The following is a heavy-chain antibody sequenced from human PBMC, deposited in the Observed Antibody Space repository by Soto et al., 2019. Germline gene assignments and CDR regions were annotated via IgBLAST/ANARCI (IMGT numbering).Heavy chain of an antibody. V-gene: IGHV3-23*01. CDR1: GFTFSSYA. CDR2: ISGSGGST. CDR3: AKERGPAAFSMGLFDY. J-gene: IGHJ4*02. D-gene: IGHD2-2*01. Sequence: GGSLRLSCAASGFTFSSYAMSWVRQAPGKGLEWVSAISGSGGSTYYADSVKGRFTISRDNSKNTLYLQMNSLRAEDTAVYYYAKERGPAAFSMGLFDYWGQGTLVTVSS.